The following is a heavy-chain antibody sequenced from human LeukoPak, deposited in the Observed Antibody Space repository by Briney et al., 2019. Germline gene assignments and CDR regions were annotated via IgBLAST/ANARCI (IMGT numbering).Heavy chain of an antibody. V-gene: IGHV3-53*01. Sequence: GGSLRLSCAVSGFIVSSDYMSWVRQAPGKGLEWVSVIYSGGNTYYADSVRGRFTISRDTSKNTLYLQMNSLRAEDTAIYYCAKDVRRCNGACTWGQGTLVTVSS. J-gene: IGHJ5*02. CDR1: GFIVSSDY. CDR2: IYSGGNT. CDR3: AKDVRRCNGACT. D-gene: IGHD2-8*01.